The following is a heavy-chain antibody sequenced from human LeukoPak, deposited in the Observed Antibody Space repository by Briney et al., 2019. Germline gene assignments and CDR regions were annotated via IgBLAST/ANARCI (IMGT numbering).Heavy chain of an antibody. CDR2: IYYSGST. Sequence: SETLSLTCTVSGGSISSYYWSWIRQPPGMGLDWIGYIYYSGSTNYNPSLKSRVTISADTSKNQFSLKLTSVTAADTAVYYCARVRFGYGGFDPWGQGTLVTVSS. D-gene: IGHD3-16*01. V-gene: IGHV4-59*01. CDR1: GGSISSYY. J-gene: IGHJ5*02. CDR3: ARVRFGYGGFDP.